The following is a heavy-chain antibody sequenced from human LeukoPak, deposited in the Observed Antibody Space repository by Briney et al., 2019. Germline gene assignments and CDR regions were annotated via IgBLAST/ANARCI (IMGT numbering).Heavy chain of an antibody. Sequence: SGTLSLTCAVYGGSFSGYYWSWIRQPPGKGLEWIGEINHSGSTNYNPSLKSRVTISVDTSKNQFSLKLSSVTAADTAVYYCARAQWLVLGDWGQGTLVTVSS. CDR3: ARAQWLVLGD. J-gene: IGHJ4*02. V-gene: IGHV4-34*01. CDR2: INHSGST. D-gene: IGHD6-19*01. CDR1: GGSFSGYY.